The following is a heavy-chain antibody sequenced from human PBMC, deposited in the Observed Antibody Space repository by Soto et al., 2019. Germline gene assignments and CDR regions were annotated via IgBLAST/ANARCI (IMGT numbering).Heavy chain of an antibody. CDR1: GFTFSSYG. D-gene: IGHD3-3*01. J-gene: IGHJ6*02. CDR3: AKDVRFLEWLFFGMDV. V-gene: IGHV3-30*18. Sequence: GGSLRLSCAASGFTFSSYGMHWVRQAPGKGLEWVAVISYDGSNKYYADSVKGRFTISRDNSKNTLYLQMNSLRAEDTAVYYCAKDVRFLEWLFFGMDVWGQGTTVTVSS. CDR2: ISYDGSNK.